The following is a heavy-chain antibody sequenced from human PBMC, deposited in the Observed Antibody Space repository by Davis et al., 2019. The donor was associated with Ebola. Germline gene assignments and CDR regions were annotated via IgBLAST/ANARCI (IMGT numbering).Heavy chain of an antibody. CDR3: ARLSYYYGSGDY. D-gene: IGHD3-10*01. V-gene: IGHV5-51*01. J-gene: IGHJ4*02. CDR2: IYPGDSDT. CDR1: VYSFTSYW. Sequence: GESLQISCTGSVYSFTSYWIGWVRQLPGKGLAWMWLIYPGDSDTRYSPSFQGQVTISADKSISTAYLQWSSLKASDTAMYYCARLSYYYGSGDYWGQGTLVTVS.